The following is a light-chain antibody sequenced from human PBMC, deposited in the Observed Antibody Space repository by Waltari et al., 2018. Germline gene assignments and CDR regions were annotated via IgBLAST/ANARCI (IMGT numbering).Light chain of an antibody. Sequence: QSAMTQPASVSGSPGQSITIPCTGTSGAVGGSNYVSWYQQHPGKAPKPIIYDVIDRPSGVSNRFSGSKSGNTASLTISGLQAEDEADYYCSSYTSSNTYVFGTGTKVTVL. CDR2: DVI. J-gene: IGLJ1*01. V-gene: IGLV2-14*03. CDR1: SGAVGGSNY. CDR3: SSYTSSNTYV.